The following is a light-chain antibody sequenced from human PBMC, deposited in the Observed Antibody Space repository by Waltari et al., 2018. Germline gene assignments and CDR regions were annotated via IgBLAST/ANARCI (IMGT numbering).Light chain of an antibody. CDR2: GAS. J-gene: IGKJ5*01. CDR3: QQYGSSPAT. CDR1: QSVSGSY. V-gene: IGKV3-20*01. Sequence: ELVLTQSPGTLSLSPGDRATLSCRASQSVSGSYLAWYQQKPGQAPRLLIYGASYRATGIPYRFSGSGSGTDFTLTISRLEPEDFAVFYCQQYGSSPATFGQGTRLEIK.